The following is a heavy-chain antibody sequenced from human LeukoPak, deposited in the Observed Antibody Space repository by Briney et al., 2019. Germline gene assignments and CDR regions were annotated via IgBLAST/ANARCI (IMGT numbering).Heavy chain of an antibody. Sequence: PGGSLRLSCAASGLTFSTYGMHWVRQAPGKGLEWVALILHDGSNTYYADSVKGRFTISRDNSKNTVYLQMNSLRAEDTAVYYCAKDATRYCGSGNCNGWDFDYWGQGTLVTVSS. J-gene: IGHJ4*02. CDR1: GLTFSTYG. V-gene: IGHV3-30*02. CDR2: ILHDGSNT. CDR3: AKDATRYCGSGNCNGWDFDY. D-gene: IGHD2-15*01.